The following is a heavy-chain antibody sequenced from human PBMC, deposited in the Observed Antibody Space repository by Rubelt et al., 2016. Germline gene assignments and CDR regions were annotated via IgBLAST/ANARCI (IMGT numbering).Heavy chain of an antibody. Sequence: QVQLQESGPGLVKPWETLSLTCTVSGGSISSYYWSWIRQPPGKGLEWIGYIYSSGSASYNPSLKSRVTISLDRSKSQFSLKLGYGTAADTAVYYCARVGDGNNFFYLDYWGQGTLVTVSS. J-gene: IGHJ4*02. CDR2: IYSSGSA. D-gene: IGHD5-24*01. CDR3: ARVGDGNNFFYLDY. V-gene: IGHV4-59*01. CDR1: GGSISSYY.